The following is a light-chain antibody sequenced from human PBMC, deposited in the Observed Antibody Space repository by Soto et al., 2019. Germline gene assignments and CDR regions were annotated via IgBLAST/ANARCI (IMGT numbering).Light chain of an antibody. CDR1: QSVGSSH. J-gene: IGKJ5*01. CDR2: GAS. Sequence: EIVLTHSPGTLSLSPWERATLSCRASQSVGSSHLAWYQQKPVQAPRLLIYGASSRATGIPDRFSGSGSGTDFTLTISRLEPEDFAVYYCQQYDNSPITFGQGTRLEIK. V-gene: IGKV3-20*01. CDR3: QQYDNSPIT.